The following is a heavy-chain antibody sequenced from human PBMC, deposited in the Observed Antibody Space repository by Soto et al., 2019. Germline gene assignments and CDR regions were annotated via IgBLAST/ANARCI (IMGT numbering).Heavy chain of an antibody. CDR2: INTYNGNT. Sequence: QVQLVQSGAEVKKPGASVKVSCKASGYPVTSYGISWVRQAPGQGLEWMGWINTYNGNTNYAQKLQGRVTMTTDTTPSTAYMELRSLRSDDTAVYYCARDTVGPAWFDPWGQGTLVTVSS. CDR3: ARDTVGPAWFDP. CDR1: GYPVTSYG. J-gene: IGHJ5*02. D-gene: IGHD1-26*01. V-gene: IGHV1-18*01.